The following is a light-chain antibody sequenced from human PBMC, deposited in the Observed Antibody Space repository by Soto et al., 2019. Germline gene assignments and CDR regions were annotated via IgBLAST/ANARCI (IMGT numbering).Light chain of an antibody. CDR2: GAS. CDR1: QSVSSSY. CDR3: QHYASPPIT. Sequence: EIVLTQSPGTLSLSPGERATLSCRASQSVSSSYLAWYQQKPGQAPRLLIYGASSRATGIPDRFSGSGSGTDFTLTISRLEPEDFAVYYCQHYASPPITFGQGTRLGI. J-gene: IGKJ5*01. V-gene: IGKV3-20*01.